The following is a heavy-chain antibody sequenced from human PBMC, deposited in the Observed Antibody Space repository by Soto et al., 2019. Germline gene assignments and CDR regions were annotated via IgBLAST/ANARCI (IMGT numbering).Heavy chain of an antibody. D-gene: IGHD3-3*01. Sequence: GGSLRLSCAASGFTFSSYAMHWVRQAPGKGLEWVAVISYDGGNKYYADSVKGRFTISRDNSKNTLYLQMNSLRAEDTAVYYCARDLGVTIFGVVIIRYYGMDVWGQGTTVTVSS. V-gene: IGHV3-30-3*01. CDR3: ARDLGVTIFGVVIIRYYGMDV. CDR2: ISYDGGNK. J-gene: IGHJ6*02. CDR1: GFTFSSYA.